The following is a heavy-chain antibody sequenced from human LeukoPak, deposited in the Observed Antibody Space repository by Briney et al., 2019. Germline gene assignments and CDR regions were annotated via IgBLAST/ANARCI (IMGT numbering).Heavy chain of an antibody. CDR1: GYNFATSG. CDR3: ARDLGPYTGSYYSYYHYMDV. Sequence: ASVRVSCKAYGYNFATSGVGWVRQAPGQGLEWLGWISGYNGNTKSAPKLKGRVTITKNPSTETAYLELGSLRVDDTAIYYCARDLGPYTGSYYSYYHYMDVWGEGTSVTVSS. J-gene: IGHJ6*03. V-gene: IGHV1-18*04. CDR2: ISGYNGNT. D-gene: IGHD1-26*01.